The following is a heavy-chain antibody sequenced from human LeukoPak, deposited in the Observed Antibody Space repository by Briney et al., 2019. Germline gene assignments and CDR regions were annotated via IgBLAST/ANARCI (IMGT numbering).Heavy chain of an antibody. CDR1: GFTVSSNY. Sequence: PGGSLRLSCAASGFTVSSNYMSWVRQAPGKGLEWVSVIYSGGSTYYADSVKGRFTISRDNSKNTLYLQMNSLRAEDTAVYYCAKDLGIAAAGTVLDYWGQGTLVTVSS. J-gene: IGHJ4*02. D-gene: IGHD6-13*01. CDR3: AKDLGIAAAGTVLDY. CDR2: IYSGGST. V-gene: IGHV3-66*01.